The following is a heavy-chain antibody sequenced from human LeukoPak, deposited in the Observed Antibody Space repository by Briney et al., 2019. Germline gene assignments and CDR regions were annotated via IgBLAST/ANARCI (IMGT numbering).Heavy chain of an antibody. J-gene: IGHJ4*02. Sequence: EASVKVSCKASGYTFTSYYMHWVRQAPGQGLGWMGIINPSGGSTSYAQKFQGRVTMTRDMSTSTVYMELSSLRSEDTAVYYCARSVGDLPDDYWGQGTLVTVSS. D-gene: IGHD1-26*01. CDR3: ARSVGDLPDDY. CDR1: GYTFTSYY. CDR2: INPSGGST. V-gene: IGHV1-46*01.